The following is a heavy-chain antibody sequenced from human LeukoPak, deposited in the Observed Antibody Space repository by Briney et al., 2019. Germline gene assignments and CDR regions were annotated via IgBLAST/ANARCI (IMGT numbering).Heavy chain of an antibody. J-gene: IGHJ3*02. CDR2: IYTSGST. CDR1: GGSISSYY. D-gene: IGHD3-3*01. V-gene: IGHV4-4*07. Sequence: SETLSLTCTVSGGSISSYYWSWIRQPAGNGLEWIGRIYTSGSTNYNPSLKSRVTMSVDTSKNQFSLKLSSVTAADTAVYYRARGSTIFGVVIIGEAFDIWGQGTMVTVSS. CDR3: ARGSTIFGVVIIGEAFDI.